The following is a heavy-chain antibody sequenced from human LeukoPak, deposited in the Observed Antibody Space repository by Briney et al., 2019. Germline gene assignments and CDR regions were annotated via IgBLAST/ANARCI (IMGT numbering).Heavy chain of an antibody. V-gene: IGHV1-2*02. CDR2: INPNSGDT. D-gene: IGHD3-9*01. CDR1: GYTFTGYY. J-gene: IGHJ5*02. CDR3: ARGPRVFDWSATGWFDP. Sequence: GASVKVSCKASGYTFTGYYMHWVRQAPGQGLEWMGWINPNSGDTNYAQKFQGRVTMTRDTSISTAYMDLSRLRSDDTAVYYCARGPRVFDWSATGWFDPWGQGTLVTVSS.